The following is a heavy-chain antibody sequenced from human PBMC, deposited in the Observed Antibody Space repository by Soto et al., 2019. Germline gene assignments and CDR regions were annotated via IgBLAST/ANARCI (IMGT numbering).Heavy chain of an antibody. CDR1: GFTFSDYA. CDR2: VSGSGGTT. V-gene: IGHV3-23*01. D-gene: IGHD6-13*01. J-gene: IGHJ4*02. CDR3: LKGGRVIDSNSWFAYFDY. Sequence: EVQVLESGGGLVQPGGSLRLSCAASGFTFSDYAMTWVRQAPGKGLEWVSSVSGSGGTTYYADSVQGRFTISRDNSKNTLYLHMNNLRAEDTAVYYCLKGGRVIDSNSWFAYFDYWGQGTLVTVSS.